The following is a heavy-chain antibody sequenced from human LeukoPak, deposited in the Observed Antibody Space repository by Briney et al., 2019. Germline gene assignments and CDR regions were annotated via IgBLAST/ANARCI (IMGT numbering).Heavy chain of an antibody. D-gene: IGHD2-8*01. CDR3: ARSAEHCANGVCFTKYYMDV. CDR2: INPNSGDT. Sequence: AASVILSCKTSGHTFTASYIHWVRQAPGQGLEWMGRINPNSGDTDYAQRFQGRVTMTRDTSINTAYMEVRRLTSDDTADYYCARSAEHCANGVCFTKYYMDVWGTGTTVTVSS. V-gene: IGHV1-2*02. CDR1: GHTFTASY. J-gene: IGHJ6*03.